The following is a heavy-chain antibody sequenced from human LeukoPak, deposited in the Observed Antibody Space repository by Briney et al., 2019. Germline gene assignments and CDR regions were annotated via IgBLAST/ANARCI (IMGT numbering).Heavy chain of an antibody. J-gene: IGHJ4*02. D-gene: IGHD1-1*01. Sequence: GGSLRLSCAASGFTFSSYWMSWVRQAPGKGLEWVANIKQDGSEKYYVDSVKGRFTISRDNAKNSLYLQMNSLRAEDTAVYYCARVVTGTTWYFDYWGQGTLVTVSS. V-gene: IGHV3-7*01. CDR3: ARVVTGTTWYFDY. CDR1: GFTFSSYW. CDR2: IKQDGSEK.